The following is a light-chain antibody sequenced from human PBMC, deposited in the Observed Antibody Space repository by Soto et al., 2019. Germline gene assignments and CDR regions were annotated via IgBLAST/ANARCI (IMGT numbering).Light chain of an antibody. V-gene: IGKV2-28*01. CDR1: QPLLHSNGFNY. Sequence: DVVMTQSPLSLPVPPGEPASISCRSSQPLLHSNGFNYLDWYLQRPGQSPQLLIFLGSTRASGVPDRFSGSGSGTDFTLKISRVEAEDVAVYYCMQALQSPRTFGQGTKLEIK. CDR3: MQALQSPRT. J-gene: IGKJ2*02. CDR2: LGS.